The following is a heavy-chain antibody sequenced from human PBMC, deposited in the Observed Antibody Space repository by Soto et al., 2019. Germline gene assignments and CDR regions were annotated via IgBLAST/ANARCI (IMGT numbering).Heavy chain of an antibody. CDR3: ARSGQWSDFTY. D-gene: IGHD6-19*01. V-gene: IGHV4-61*05. CDR1: GGSISSSSYY. Sequence: SETLSLTCTVSGGSISSSSYYWGWIRQPPGKGLEWIGYIYYSGSTNYNPSLKSRVTISVDTLKSQFSLKLSSVTAADTAVYYCARSGQWSDFTYWGQGTLVTVSS. CDR2: IYYSGST. J-gene: IGHJ4*02.